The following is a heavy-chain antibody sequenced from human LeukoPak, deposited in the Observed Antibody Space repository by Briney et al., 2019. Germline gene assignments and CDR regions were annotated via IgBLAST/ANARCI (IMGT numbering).Heavy chain of an antibody. CDR1: GGSISSGSYY. J-gene: IGHJ6*03. CDR2: IYTSGST. D-gene: IGHD3-3*01. Sequence: PSQTLSLTCTVSGGSISSGSYYWSWIRQPAGKGLEWIGRIYTSGSTNYNPSLKSRVTISVDTSKNQFSLKLSSVTAADTAVYYCARDVGNNDFWNGYDYYYIDVWGKGTTVTVSS. V-gene: IGHV4-61*02. CDR3: ARDVGNNDFWNGYDYYYIDV.